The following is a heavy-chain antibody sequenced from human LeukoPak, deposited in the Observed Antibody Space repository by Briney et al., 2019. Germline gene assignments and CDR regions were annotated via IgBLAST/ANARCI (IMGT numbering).Heavy chain of an antibody. CDR2: ISWNSGSI. CDR1: GFTFDDYA. V-gene: IGHV3-9*03. CDR3: AKGTSGSYYWGFDY. J-gene: IGHJ4*02. D-gene: IGHD3-10*01. Sequence: PGGSLRLSCAASGFTFDDYAMHWVRQAPGKGLEWVSGISWNSGSIGYADSVKGRFTISRDNAKNSLYLQMNSLRAEDMALYYCAKGTSGSYYWGFDYWGQGTLVTVSS.